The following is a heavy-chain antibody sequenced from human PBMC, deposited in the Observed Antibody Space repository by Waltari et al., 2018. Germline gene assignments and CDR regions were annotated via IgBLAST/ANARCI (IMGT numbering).Heavy chain of an antibody. V-gene: IGHV3-30*18. D-gene: IGHD4-17*01. CDR3: AKDEGESYGDYFDC. CDR1: GFTLCRYC. Sequence: VESGGDVVQPAKSLIPAWAAFGFTLCRYCLHSVRQAPGKGLEWVAVISYDGGNKYNADCVRGRFTISRDDSKNTLYLQMSSLRAEDTAVYYCAKDEGESYGDYFDCCGQGSLVTVSS. CDR2: ISYDGGNK. J-gene: IGHJ4*02.